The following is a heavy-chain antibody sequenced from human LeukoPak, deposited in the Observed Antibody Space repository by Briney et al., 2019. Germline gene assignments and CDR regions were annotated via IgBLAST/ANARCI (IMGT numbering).Heavy chain of an antibody. J-gene: IGHJ4*02. CDR3: AKSPGYSSGWYLYYFDY. CDR1: GFTFDDYA. V-gene: IGHV3-9*01. CDR2: ISWNSGSI. D-gene: IGHD6-19*01. Sequence: GGSLRLSCAASGFTFDDYAMHWVRQAPGKGLEWVSGISWNSGSIGYADSVKGRFTISRDNAKNSLYLQMNSLRAEDTALYYCAKSPGYSSGWYLYYFDYWGQGTLVTVSS.